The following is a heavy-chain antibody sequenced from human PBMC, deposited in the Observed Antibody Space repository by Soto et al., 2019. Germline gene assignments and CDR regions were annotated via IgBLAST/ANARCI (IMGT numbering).Heavy chain of an antibody. CDR3: ARGGYYDAFGLDL. Sequence: SETLSLTCTVSGASISSFYWTWVRQPPGKGLDWIGYTFYGGTTNYNPSLKSRVTLSIDTSRNQVSLRVSSVTAADTAVYYCARGGYYDAFGLDLWGQGTSVTVSS. V-gene: IGHV4-59*01. J-gene: IGHJ6*02. CDR2: TFYGGTT. CDR1: GASISSFY.